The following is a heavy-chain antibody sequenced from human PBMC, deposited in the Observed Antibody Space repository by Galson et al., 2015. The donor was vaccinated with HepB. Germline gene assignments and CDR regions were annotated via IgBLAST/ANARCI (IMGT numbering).Heavy chain of an antibody. J-gene: IGHJ4*02. CDR3: AKDPYLYSALAGTMAGFDY. V-gene: IGHV3-30*18. Sequence: SLRLSCAASGFTFSSYTMNWVRQAPGKGLEWVAVISYDGSNTYYADSVKGRFTISRDNSKNTLYLQMNSLRAEDTALYYCAKDPYLYSALAGTMAGFDYWGQGTLVTVSS. CDR1: GFTFSSYT. CDR2: ISYDGSNT. D-gene: IGHD6-19*01.